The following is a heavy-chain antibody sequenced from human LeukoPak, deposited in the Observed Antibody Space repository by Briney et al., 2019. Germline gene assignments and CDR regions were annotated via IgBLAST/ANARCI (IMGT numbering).Heavy chain of an antibody. CDR2: IYYSGST. Sequence: KPSETLSLTCSVSGGSVSSGSYYWSWIRQPPGKGLEWIGDIYYSGSTNYSPSLKSRVTISVDTSKNQFSLKLSSVTAADTAVYYCARGSGSYYDYWGQGTLVTVSS. D-gene: IGHD1-26*01. V-gene: IGHV4-61*01. CDR3: ARGSGSYYDY. J-gene: IGHJ4*02. CDR1: GGSVSSGSYY.